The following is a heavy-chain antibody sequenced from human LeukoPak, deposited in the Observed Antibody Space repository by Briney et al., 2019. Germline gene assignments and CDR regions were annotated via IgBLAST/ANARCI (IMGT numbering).Heavy chain of an antibody. CDR2: ISSNGGST. J-gene: IGHJ3*02. Sequence: GGSLRLSCAASEFTFNNYAMHWVRQAPGKGLEYVSGISSNGGSTYNADSVKGRFTISRDNSKNTLYLQMGSLRAEDTAVYYCARESGWLRDAFDIWGQGTMVTVSS. CDR1: EFTFNNYA. D-gene: IGHD5-12*01. V-gene: IGHV3-64*02. CDR3: ARESGWLRDAFDI.